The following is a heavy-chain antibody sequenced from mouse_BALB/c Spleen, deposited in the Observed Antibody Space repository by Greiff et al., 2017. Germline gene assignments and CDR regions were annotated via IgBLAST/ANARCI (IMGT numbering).Heavy chain of an antibody. CDR1: GISITTGNYR. CDR2: IYYSGTI. Sequence: EVKLMESGPGLVKPSQTVSLTCTVTGISITTGNYRWSWIRQFPGNKLEWIGYIYYSGTITYNPSLTSRTTITRDTSKNQFFLEMNSLTAEDTATYYRARERDGYYGSSSYWYFDVWGAGTTVTVSS. J-gene: IGHJ1*01. D-gene: IGHD1-1*01. CDR3: ARERDGYYGSSSYWYFDV. V-gene: IGHV3-5*02.